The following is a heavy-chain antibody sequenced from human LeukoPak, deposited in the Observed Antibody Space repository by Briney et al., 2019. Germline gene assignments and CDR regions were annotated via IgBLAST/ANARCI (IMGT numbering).Heavy chain of an antibody. V-gene: IGHV3-7*03. J-gene: IGHJ4*02. CDR2: IKQDGSEK. Sequence: GGSLRLSCAASGFTFSSYWMSWVRQAPGKGLEWVANIKQDGSEKYYVDSVKGRFTISRDNAKNSLYLQMNSLRAEDTAVYYCAKDGYIYGSGLDYWGQGTLVTVSS. D-gene: IGHD3-10*01. CDR3: AKDGYIYGSGLDY. CDR1: GFTFSSYW.